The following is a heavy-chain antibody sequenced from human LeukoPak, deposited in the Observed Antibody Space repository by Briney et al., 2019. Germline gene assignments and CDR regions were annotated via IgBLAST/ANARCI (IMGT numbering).Heavy chain of an antibody. D-gene: IGHD6-13*01. Sequence: GGSLRLSCAASGFTFSSYAMSWVRQAPGKGLEWASAISGSGGSTYYADSVKGRFTISRDNSKNTLYLQMNSLRAEDTAVYYCAKDLEAAGSYPEYFQHWGQGTLVTVSS. CDR2: ISGSGGST. CDR3: AKDLEAAGSYPEYFQH. V-gene: IGHV3-23*01. J-gene: IGHJ1*01. CDR1: GFTFSSYA.